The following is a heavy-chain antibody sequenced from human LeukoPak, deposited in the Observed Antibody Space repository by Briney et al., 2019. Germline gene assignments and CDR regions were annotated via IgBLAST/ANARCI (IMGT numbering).Heavy chain of an antibody. J-gene: IGHJ4*02. Sequence: GGSPRLSCAASGFTFSGSAVHWVRQASGKGLEWVGRIRSKANSYATAYAASVKGRFTISRDDSKNTAYLQMNSLKTEDTAVYYCTSGYCSSTSCFDYWGQGTLVTVSS. CDR1: GFTFSGSA. V-gene: IGHV3-73*01. D-gene: IGHD2-2*03. CDR3: TSGYCSSTSCFDY. CDR2: IRSKANSYAT.